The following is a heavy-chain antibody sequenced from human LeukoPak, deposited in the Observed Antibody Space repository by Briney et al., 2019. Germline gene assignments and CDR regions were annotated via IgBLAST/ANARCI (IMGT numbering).Heavy chain of an antibody. V-gene: IGHV3-48*01. J-gene: IGHJ3*02. CDR1: GFTFSSYS. Sequence: GGSLRLSCAASGFTFSSYSMNWVRQAPGKGLEWVSYISSSSSTIYYADSVKGRFTISRDNAKNSLYLQMNSLRAEDTAVYYCARDRGSYFNDAFDIWGQGTMVTVSS. CDR3: ARDRGSYFNDAFDI. CDR2: ISSSSSTI. D-gene: IGHD1-26*01.